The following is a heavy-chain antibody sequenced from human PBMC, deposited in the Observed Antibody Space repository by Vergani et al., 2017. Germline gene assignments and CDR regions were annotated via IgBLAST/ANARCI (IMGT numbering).Heavy chain of an antibody. Sequence: EVQLVESGGGLVKPGGSLRLSCAASGFTFSNAWMSWVRQAPGKGLEWVGRIKSKTDGATTDYAAPVKGRFTISRDDSHNKLYRKMNSLKTEDTAVYYCTTDYTVGATREDYWGQGTRVTVSS. CDR2: IKSKTDGATT. D-gene: IGHD1-26*01. CDR1: GFTFSNAW. CDR3: TTDYTVGATREDY. V-gene: IGHV3-15*01. J-gene: IGHJ4*02.